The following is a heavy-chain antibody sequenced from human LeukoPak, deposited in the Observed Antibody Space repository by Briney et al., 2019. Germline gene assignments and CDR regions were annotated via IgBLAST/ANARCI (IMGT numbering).Heavy chain of an antibody. J-gene: IGHJ6*02. Sequence: GRSLRLSCAASGFTFDDYAMHWVRQAPGKGLEWVSGISWNSGSIGYADSVKGRFTISRDNAKNSLYLQMNSLRAEDTALYYCAKDCLRCSGYDRSYGMDVWGQGTTVTVSS. D-gene: IGHD5-12*01. CDR3: AKDCLRCSGYDRSYGMDV. V-gene: IGHV3-9*01. CDR2: ISWNSGSI. CDR1: GFTFDDYA.